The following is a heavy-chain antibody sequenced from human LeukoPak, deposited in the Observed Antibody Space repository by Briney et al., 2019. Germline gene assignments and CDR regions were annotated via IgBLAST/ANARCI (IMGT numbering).Heavy chain of an antibody. V-gene: IGHV1-2*02. J-gene: IGHJ4*02. Sequence: ASVKVSCKASGYTFTSYGISWVRQAPGQGREWMGWINPNSGSTNYAQKFQGRVTMTRLTSISTAYMELSRLRSDHTAVYYCAKVKMYSGSLYYFDYWGQGTLVTVSS. CDR1: GYTFTSYG. D-gene: IGHD1-26*01. CDR2: INPNSGST. CDR3: AKVKMYSGSLYYFDY.